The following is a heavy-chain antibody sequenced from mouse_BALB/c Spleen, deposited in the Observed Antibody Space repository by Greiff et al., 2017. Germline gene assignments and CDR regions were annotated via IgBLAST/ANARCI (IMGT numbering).Heavy chain of an antibody. J-gene: IGHJ4*01. CDR1: GYSITSGYY. D-gene: IGHD1-2*01. CDR3: ARSSLLRLRDYAMDY. V-gene: IGHV3-6*02. CDR2: ISYDGSN. Sequence: DVKLQESGPGLVKPSQSLSLTCSVTGYSITSGYYWNWIRQFPGNKLEWMGYISYDGSNNYNPSLKNRISITRDTSKNQFFLKLNSVTTEDTATYYCARSSLLRLRDYAMDYWGQGTSVTVSS.